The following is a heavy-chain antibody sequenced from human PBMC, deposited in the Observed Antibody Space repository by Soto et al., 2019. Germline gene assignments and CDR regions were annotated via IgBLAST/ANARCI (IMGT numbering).Heavy chain of an antibody. V-gene: IGHV1-2*04. CDR3: ARVTATSPDAWLDP. CDR1: GYTFNDYF. J-gene: IGHJ5*02. CDR2: INPNSGST. Sequence: QVQLVQSGAEVKEPGASVNVSCRASGYTFNDYFLHWVRQAPGQGLEWMGWINPNSGSTNLARRFQGWVTMTRAASISTVYLVLNRLKSDDTAVYYCARVTATSPDAWLDPWGQGTLVTVSS. D-gene: IGHD4-4*01.